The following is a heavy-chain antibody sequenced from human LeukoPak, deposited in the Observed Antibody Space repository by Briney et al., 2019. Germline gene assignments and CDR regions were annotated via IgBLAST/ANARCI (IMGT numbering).Heavy chain of an antibody. Sequence: GGSLRLSCAASGLAFSSYWMSWVRQAPGKGLEWVANIKQDGSETYYVDSVKGRFTISRDNAKNSLYLQMNSLRAEDTAVYYCARDHSSGWAFDYWGQGTLVTVSS. V-gene: IGHV3-7*05. CDR3: ARDHSSGWAFDY. CDR2: IKQDGSET. J-gene: IGHJ4*02. D-gene: IGHD6-19*01. CDR1: GLAFSSYW.